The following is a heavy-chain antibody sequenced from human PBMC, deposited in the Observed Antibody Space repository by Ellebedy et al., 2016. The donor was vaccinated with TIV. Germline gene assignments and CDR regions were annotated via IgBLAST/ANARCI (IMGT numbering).Heavy chain of an antibody. CDR3: ARDPTSGYDPVAFDI. CDR2: INPSGGST. Sequence: ASVKVSCKASGYTFTSYYMHWVRQAPGQGLEWMGIINPSGGSTSYAQKFQGRVTMTRDTSTSTVYMELSSLRSEDTAVYYCARDPTSGYDPVAFDIWGQGTMVTVSS. V-gene: IGHV1-46*01. J-gene: IGHJ3*02. D-gene: IGHD5-12*01. CDR1: GYTFTSYY.